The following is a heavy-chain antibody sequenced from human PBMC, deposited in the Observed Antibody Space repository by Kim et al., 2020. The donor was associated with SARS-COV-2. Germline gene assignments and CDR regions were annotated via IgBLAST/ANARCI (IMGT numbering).Heavy chain of an antibody. CDR1: GFTFSSYA. V-gene: IGHV3-23*01. J-gene: IGHJ4*02. CDR2: ISGSGGST. CDR3: AADITMIVVVITGWGY. D-gene: IGHD3-22*01. Sequence: GGSLRLSCAASGFTFSSYAMSWVRQAPGKGLEWVSAISGSGGSTYYADSVKGRFTISRDNSKNTLYLQMNSLRAEDTAVYYCAADITMIVVVITGWGYWGQGTLVTVSS.